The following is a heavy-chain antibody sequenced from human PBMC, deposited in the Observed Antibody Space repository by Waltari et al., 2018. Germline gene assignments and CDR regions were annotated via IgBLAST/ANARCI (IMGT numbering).Heavy chain of an antibody. Sequence: EVQLVESGGGLIQPGGSLRLSCAASGFTVSSNYMSWVRQAPGKGLEWVSVIYSGGSTYYADSWKGRFTISRDNSKNTLYLQMNSLRAEDTAVYYCASQGGLVGYYFDYWGQGTLVTVSS. D-gene: IGHD6-19*01. CDR1: GFTVSSNY. CDR2: IYSGGST. V-gene: IGHV3-53*01. J-gene: IGHJ4*02. CDR3: ASQGGLVGYYFDY.